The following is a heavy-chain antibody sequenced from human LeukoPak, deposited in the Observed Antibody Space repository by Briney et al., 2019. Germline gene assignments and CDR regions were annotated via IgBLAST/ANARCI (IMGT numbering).Heavy chain of an antibody. CDR1: GNTFIGYW. J-gene: IGHJ1*01. CDR3: AREGQQLKHFDF. V-gene: IGHV1-46*01. CDR2: IHPRGDAT. D-gene: IGHD6-13*01. Sequence: GASVKVSCKASGNTFIGYWIHWMRQAPGQGLEWMGAIHPRGDATICAQKFQGRVTTTRDTSTSTVYIELSSLTSEDTAVYYCAREGQQLKHFDFWGQGTLVTVSS.